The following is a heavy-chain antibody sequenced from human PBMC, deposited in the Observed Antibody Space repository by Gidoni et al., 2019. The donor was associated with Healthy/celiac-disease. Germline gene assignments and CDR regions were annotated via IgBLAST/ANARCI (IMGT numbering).Heavy chain of an antibody. CDR3: AKGYSSGLDPFDY. D-gene: IGHD6-19*01. CDR1: GFTFSSYG. V-gene: IGHV3-30*02. CDR2: IRYDGSNK. J-gene: IGHJ4*02. Sequence: QVQLVESGGGVVQPGGSLRLSCAASGFTFSSYGMHWVRQAPGKGLEWVAFIRYDGSNKYYADSVKGRFTISRDNSKNTLYLQMNSLRAEDTAVYYCAKGYSSGLDPFDYWGQGTLVTVSS.